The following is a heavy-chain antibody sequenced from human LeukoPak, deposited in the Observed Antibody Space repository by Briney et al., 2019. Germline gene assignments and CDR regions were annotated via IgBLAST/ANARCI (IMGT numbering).Heavy chain of an antibody. J-gene: IGHJ5*02. D-gene: IGHD4-17*01. Sequence: ASVKVSCKASGYTFASYPMHWVRQVPGQRLEWMGWINAGNGNTRYSQKFQGRVAITRDTSASTAYMELSSLRSEDTAVYYRARDDSGDSVWLTYNWFDPWGQGTLVTVSS. CDR2: INAGNGNT. V-gene: IGHV1-3*01. CDR1: GYTFASYP. CDR3: ARDDSGDSVWLTYNWFDP.